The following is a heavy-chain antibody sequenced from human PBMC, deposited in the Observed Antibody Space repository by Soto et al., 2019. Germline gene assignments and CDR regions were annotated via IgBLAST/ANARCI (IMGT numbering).Heavy chain of an antibody. J-gene: IGHJ6*03. CDR2: IYYSGST. CDR1: GDSISNNNFY. Sequence: SETLSLTCTVSGDSISNNNFYWGWIRQPPGKGLEWIGYIYYSGSTNYNPSLKSRVTISVDTSKNQFSLKLSSVTAADTAVYYCARDPSTFGGSSHRYYYYMDVWGKGTTVTVSS. D-gene: IGHD2-15*01. V-gene: IGHV4-61*01. CDR3: ARDPSTFGGSSHRYYYYMDV.